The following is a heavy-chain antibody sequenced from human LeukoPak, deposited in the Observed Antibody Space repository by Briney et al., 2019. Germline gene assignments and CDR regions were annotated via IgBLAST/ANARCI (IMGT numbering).Heavy chain of an antibody. CDR1: GFTFTSYW. D-gene: IGHD3-3*01. J-gene: IGHJ4*02. CDR2: IYPGDSDT. Sequence: GGSLRLSCAASGFTFTSYWIGWVRQMPGKGLEWMGIIYPGDSDTRYSPSFQGQVTISADKSISTAYLQWSSLKASDTAMYYCARSLGGGSGYYPFDYWGQGTLVTVSS. V-gene: IGHV5-51*01. CDR3: ARSLGGGSGYYPFDY.